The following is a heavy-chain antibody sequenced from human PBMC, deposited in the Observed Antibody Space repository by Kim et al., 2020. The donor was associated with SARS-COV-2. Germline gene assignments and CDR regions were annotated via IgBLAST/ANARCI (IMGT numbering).Heavy chain of an antibody. J-gene: IGHJ4*02. CDR2: INHSGST. CDR3: ARGRAAAYYSMIVVVITGNYFDS. D-gene: IGHD3-22*01. Sequence: SETLSLTCAVSGGSFSGYYWNWIRQPPGQGLEWIWEINHSGSTNYNPSLKSRVTISVDTATNQFSLTLSSVTAADTAVYYCARGRAAAYYSMIVVVITGNYFDSWGQGTLVTVSS. V-gene: IGHV4-34*01. CDR1: GGSFSGYY.